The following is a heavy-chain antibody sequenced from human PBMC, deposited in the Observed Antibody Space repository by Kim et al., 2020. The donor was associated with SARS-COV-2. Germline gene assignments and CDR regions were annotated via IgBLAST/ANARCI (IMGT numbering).Heavy chain of an antibody. CDR3: VRGRPLDY. Sequence: GGSLRLSCAASGFTFSSYWMYWVRQAPGKGLVWVSRTNSDGSSTTYADSVKGRFTVSRDHAKNTLYLQMNSLRDEDTAVYYCVRGRPLDYWGQGTLVTVS. CDR2: TNSDGSST. CDR1: GFTFSSYW. V-gene: IGHV3-74*01. J-gene: IGHJ4*02.